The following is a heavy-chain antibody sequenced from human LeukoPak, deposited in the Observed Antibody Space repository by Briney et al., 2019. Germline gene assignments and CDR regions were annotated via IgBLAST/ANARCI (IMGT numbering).Heavy chain of an antibody. J-gene: IGHJ4*02. CDR2: VGGGGQRT. CDR3: AKDRGYYVDTGTINF. Sequence: GGSLRLSCAASGLSFGAHAMHWVRQAPGMGLEWVSGVGGGGQRTHYADSVKGRFTISRHNSKNTLYLQMNSLRAEDTAIYYCAKDRGYYVDTGTINFWGQGTLVTVSS. D-gene: IGHD2-15*01. CDR1: GLSFGAHA. V-gene: IGHV3-23*01.